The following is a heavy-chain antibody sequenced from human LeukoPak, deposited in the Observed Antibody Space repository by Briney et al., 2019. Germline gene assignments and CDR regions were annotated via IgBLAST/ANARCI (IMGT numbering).Heavy chain of an antibody. CDR1: GFTFDDYA. CDR3: AKASVLRFLEWSPGRAYYYGMDV. J-gene: IGHJ6*02. CDR2: ISWNSGSI. D-gene: IGHD3-3*01. Sequence: GGSLRLSCAASGFTFDDYAMHWVRQAPGKGLEWVSGISWNSGSIGYADSVKGRFTISRDNAKNSLYLQMNSLRAEDTALYYCAKASVLRFLEWSPGRAYYYGMDVWGQGTTVTVSS. V-gene: IGHV3-9*01.